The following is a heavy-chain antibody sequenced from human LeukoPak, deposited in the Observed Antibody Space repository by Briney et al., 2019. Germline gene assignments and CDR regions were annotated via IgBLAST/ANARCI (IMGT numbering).Heavy chain of an antibody. CDR3: AKGTHSDHPHYMDV. D-gene: IGHD2-21*02. J-gene: IGHJ6*03. CDR2: ISASGGRT. Sequence: GGSLRLSCAASGFTVSNYAMSWVRRAPGKGLEWVSAISASGGRTEYTDSGKGRFTISRDSSKNTLHLQMNSLRVEDTAVYYCAKGTHSDHPHYMDVWGKGTTVTVSS. V-gene: IGHV3-23*01. CDR1: GFTVSNYA.